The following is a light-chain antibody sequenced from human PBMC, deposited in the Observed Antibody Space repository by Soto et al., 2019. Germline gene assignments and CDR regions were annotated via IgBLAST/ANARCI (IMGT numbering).Light chain of an antibody. Sequence: QSALTKPASVSGSPGQSITISCTGTSSDVGRYNYVSWYQQQSGRAPKLMIYDVSNRPSGVSNRFSGSKSGNTASLTISGLQAEDEADYYCTSYTSSSTLGVFGGGTKVTVL. V-gene: IGLV2-14*01. CDR2: DVS. J-gene: IGLJ2*01. CDR1: SSDVGRYNY. CDR3: TSYTSSSTLGV.